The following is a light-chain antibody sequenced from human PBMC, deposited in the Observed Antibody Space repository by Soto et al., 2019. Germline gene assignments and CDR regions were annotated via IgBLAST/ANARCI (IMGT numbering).Light chain of an antibody. CDR2: GAS. Sequence: IDMTHSPSALSAAIGGRATITCRASHSVYNNLAWYQQKPGQAPRLLIYGASSMASGIPARFSGSGSGTEFTLTISSLQPEDFADYYCQQDDNWPLVTFGGGTRVEIK. V-gene: IGKV3-15*01. J-gene: IGKJ4*01. CDR1: HSVYNN. CDR3: QQDDNWPLVT.